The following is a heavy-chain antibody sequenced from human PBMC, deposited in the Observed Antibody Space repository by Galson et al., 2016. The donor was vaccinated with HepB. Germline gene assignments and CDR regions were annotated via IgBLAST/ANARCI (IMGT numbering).Heavy chain of an antibody. V-gene: IGHV4-59*01. D-gene: IGHD6-13*01. CDR1: GGSISSYY. J-gene: IGHJ3*02. CDR2: IYYSGST. CDR3: ASNKGGSSSLAFDI. Sequence: SETLSLTCTVSGGSISSYYWSWIRQPPGKGLEWIGYIYYSGSTNYNTSLKSRVTISVDTSKNQFSLKLSSVTAADTAVYYCASNKGGSSSLAFDIWGQGTMVTVSS.